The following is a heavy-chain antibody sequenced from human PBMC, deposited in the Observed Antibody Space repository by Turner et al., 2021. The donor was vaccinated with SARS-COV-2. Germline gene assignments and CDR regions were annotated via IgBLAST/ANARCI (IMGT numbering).Heavy chain of an antibody. CDR3: ARLHTSSWYFDY. CDR1: GFTFSSYW. D-gene: IGHD6-13*01. J-gene: IGHJ4*02. CDR2: IKQDGSEK. Sequence: EVQLVESGGALVQPGGSLRLTCAASGFTFSSYWMSWVRQAPGKGMEWVANIKQDGSEKYYVDSVKGRFTISRDNAKNSLYLQMNSLRAEDTAVYYCARLHTSSWYFDYWGQGTLVTVSS. V-gene: IGHV3-7*03.